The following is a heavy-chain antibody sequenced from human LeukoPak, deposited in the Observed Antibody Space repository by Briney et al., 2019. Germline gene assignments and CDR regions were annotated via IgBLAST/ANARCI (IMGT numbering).Heavy chain of an antibody. D-gene: IGHD3-22*01. CDR2: IYYSVST. V-gene: IGHV4-39*06. J-gene: IGHJ6*03. Sequence: SSETLSLTCTVSGGSISSSSYYWGWIRQPPGKGLEWIGSIYYSVSTYYNPSLKSRVTISVDTSKNQFPLKLSSVTAADTAVYYCTRGSIAYYYMDVWGKGTTVTISS. CDR1: GGSISSSSYY. CDR3: TRGSIAYYYMDV.